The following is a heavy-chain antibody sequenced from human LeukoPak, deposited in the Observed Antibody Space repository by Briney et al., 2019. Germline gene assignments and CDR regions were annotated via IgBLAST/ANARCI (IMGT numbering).Heavy chain of an antibody. J-gene: IGHJ6*02. CDR1: GFTFSSYA. V-gene: IGHV3-30*04. Sequence: GGSLRLSCAASGFTFSSYAMHWVRQAPGKGLEWVAVISYDGSNKYYADPVKGRFTISRDDSKNTLYLQMNSLRAEDTAVYYCAKEVQTTVTIGGMDVWGQGTTVTVSS. CDR2: ISYDGSNK. CDR3: AKEVQTTVTIGGMDV. D-gene: IGHD4-17*01.